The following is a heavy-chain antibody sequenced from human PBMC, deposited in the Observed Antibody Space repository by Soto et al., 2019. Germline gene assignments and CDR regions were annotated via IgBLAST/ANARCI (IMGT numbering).Heavy chain of an antibody. Sequence: GGSLRLSCIGSGFTFSNAWINWVRQAPGKGLEWVGRIKSKPDGGTTDYAAPVKGRFTISRDDSKNTVYLQMNSLKTEDTALYYCVTGQYCDYWGQGTLVTVSS. J-gene: IGHJ4*02. CDR2: IKSKPDGGTT. V-gene: IGHV3-15*01. CDR3: VTGQYCDY. CDR1: GFTFSNAW.